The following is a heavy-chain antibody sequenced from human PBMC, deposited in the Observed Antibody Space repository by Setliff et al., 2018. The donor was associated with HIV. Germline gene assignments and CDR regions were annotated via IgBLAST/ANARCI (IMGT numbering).Heavy chain of an antibody. V-gene: IGHV4-31*03. CDR3: ARGYPVSYYYYMDV. J-gene: IGHJ6*03. CDR1: GGSISSGGYY. CDR2: IYYSGST. Sequence: KPSETLSLTCTVSGGSISSGGYYWSWIRQQPGKGLEWIGYIYYSGSTYYNPSLKSRVTISVDTSKNQFSLKLSSVTAADTAVYYCARGYPVSYYYYMDVWGKGTTVTVS. D-gene: IGHD3-16*02.